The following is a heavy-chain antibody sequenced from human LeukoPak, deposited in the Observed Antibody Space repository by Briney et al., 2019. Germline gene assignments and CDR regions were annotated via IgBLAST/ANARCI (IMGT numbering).Heavy chain of an antibody. V-gene: IGHV3-30-3*01. Sequence: GGSLRLSCAASGLTFSSYPMHWVRQAPGKGLEWVAVISYDGSEKHYADPVKGRFTISRDNSKNTLYLQMSSLRAEDTAMYYCASEGNSGYYPYWGQGILVTVSS. D-gene: IGHD3-22*01. J-gene: IGHJ4*02. CDR3: ASEGNSGYYPY. CDR1: GLTFSSYP. CDR2: ISYDGSEK.